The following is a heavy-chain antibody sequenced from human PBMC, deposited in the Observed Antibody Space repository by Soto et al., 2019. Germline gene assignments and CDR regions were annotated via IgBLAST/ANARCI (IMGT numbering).Heavy chain of an antibody. V-gene: IGHV5-51*01. Sequence: LGESLKISCKDFGYGFTSYWIAWVRQMPVKGLEFMGIIYPFYSDTRYSPSFQGQVTFSSYNSIKSSYLQWSRLKASGTAMYFCARVIPGTDGLPLDYWGQGTLVTVSS. J-gene: IGHJ4*02. CDR1: GYGFTSYW. CDR2: IYPFYSDT. D-gene: IGHD2-2*02. CDR3: ARVIPGTDGLPLDY.